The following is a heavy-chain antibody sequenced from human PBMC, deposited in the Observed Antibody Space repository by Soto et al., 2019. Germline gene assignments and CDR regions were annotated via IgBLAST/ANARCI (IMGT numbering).Heavy chain of an antibody. Sequence: SETLSLTCTVSGDSVTSDSYFWSWIRQPPGKGLEWIGYIFYSGSTKSNPSLKSRVTMSVDMSKNQFSLRLTSVTAADTAVYYCARVFPSYCGGDCSYFDSWGQGTLVTVSS. D-gene: IGHD2-21*02. J-gene: IGHJ4*02. CDR1: GDSVTSDSYF. CDR2: IFYSGST. CDR3: ARVFPSYCGGDCSYFDS. V-gene: IGHV4-61*01.